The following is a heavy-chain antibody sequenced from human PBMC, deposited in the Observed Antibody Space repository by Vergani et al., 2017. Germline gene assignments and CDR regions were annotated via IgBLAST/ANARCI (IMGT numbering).Heavy chain of an antibody. CDR3: ARDRAESYYYGSGSPNY. J-gene: IGHJ4*02. D-gene: IGHD3-10*01. Sequence: QVQLVQSGAEVKKPGASVKVSCKASGYTFTSYDINWVRQATGQGLEWMGWINPNSGGTNYAQKFQGRVTMTRDTSISTAYMELSRLRSDDTAVYYCARDRAESYYYGSGSPNYWGQGTLVTVSS. CDR2: INPNSGGT. CDR1: GYTFTSYD. V-gene: IGHV1-2*02.